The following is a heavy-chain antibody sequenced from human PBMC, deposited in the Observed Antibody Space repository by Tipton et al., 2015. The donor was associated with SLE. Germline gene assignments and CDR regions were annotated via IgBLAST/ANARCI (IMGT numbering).Heavy chain of an antibody. J-gene: IGHJ4*02. CDR1: GFTFSSYG. CDR3: AKGSDSSGYAFDY. CDR2: ISYDGSHK. Sequence: SLRLSCAASGFTFSSYGMHWVRQAPGKGLEWVALISYDGSHKYYADSLKGRFTISRDNSKNTLYLQMTSLRVEDTAVYYCAKGSDSSGYAFDYWGQGTLLTVSS. V-gene: IGHV3-30*18. D-gene: IGHD3-22*01.